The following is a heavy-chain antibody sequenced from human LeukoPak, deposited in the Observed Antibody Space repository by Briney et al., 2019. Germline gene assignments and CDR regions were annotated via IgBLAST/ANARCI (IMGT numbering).Heavy chain of an antibody. CDR3: ARVRLSWFDP. J-gene: IGHJ5*02. V-gene: IGHV4-34*01. CDR2: INHSGST. Sequence: SETLSLTCAVYGGSFSGYYWSWIRQPPGKGLEWIGEINHSGSTNYNPSLKSRVTISVDTSKNQFSLKLSSVTAADTAVYYCARVRLSWFDPWGQGTLVTVSS. CDR1: GGSFSGYY.